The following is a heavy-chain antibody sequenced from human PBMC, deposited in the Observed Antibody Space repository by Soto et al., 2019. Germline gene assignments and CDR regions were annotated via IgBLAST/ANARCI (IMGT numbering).Heavy chain of an antibody. J-gene: IGHJ4*02. CDR1: GFTFSSYG. V-gene: IGHV3-30*18. D-gene: IGHD1-26*01. CDR3: EKGKLRSYVYY. Sequence: GGSLRLSCAASGFTFSSYGMHWVRQAPGKGLEWVAVISYDGSNKYYADSVKGRFTISRDNSKNTLYLQMNSLRAEDTAVYYCEKGKLRSYVYYWCQGPLLTVSS. CDR2: ISYDGSNK.